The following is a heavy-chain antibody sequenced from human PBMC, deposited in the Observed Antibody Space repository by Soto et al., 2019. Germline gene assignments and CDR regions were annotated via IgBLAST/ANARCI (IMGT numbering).Heavy chain of an antibody. CDR1: GDSVSSNSAA. Sequence: QTLSLTCAISGDSVSSNSAAWNWIRQSPSRGLEWLGRTYYRSKWYNDYAVSVKSRITINPDTSKNQFSLQLNSVTPEDTAVYYCARCNTAMVTGTYYYYYYGMDVWGQGTTVTVSS. CDR3: ARCNTAMVTGTYYYYYYGMDV. CDR2: TYYRSKWYN. D-gene: IGHD5-18*01. J-gene: IGHJ6*02. V-gene: IGHV6-1*01.